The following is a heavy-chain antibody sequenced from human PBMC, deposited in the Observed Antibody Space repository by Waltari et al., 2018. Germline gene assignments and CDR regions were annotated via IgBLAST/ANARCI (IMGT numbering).Heavy chain of an antibody. CDR1: GGSFSGYY. J-gene: IGHJ3*02. CDR2: INHSGSP. V-gene: IGHV4-34*01. CDR3: ARAFWSGYPEAFDI. Sequence: QVQLQQWGAGLLKPSETLSLTCAVYGGSFSGYYWSWIRQPPGKGLEWIGEINHSGSPNYHPSLKSRVTISVDTSKNQFSLKLSSVTAADTAVYYCARAFWSGYPEAFDIWGQGTMVTVSS. D-gene: IGHD3-3*01.